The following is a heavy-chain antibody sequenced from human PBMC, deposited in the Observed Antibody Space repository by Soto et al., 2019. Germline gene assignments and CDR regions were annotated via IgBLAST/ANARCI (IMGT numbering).Heavy chain of an antibody. Sequence: SETLSLTCAVYGVSFSGYYWSWIRQPPGKGLEWIGEINHSGSTNYNPSLKSRVTISVDTSKNQFSLKLSSVTAADTAVYYCANSGYCTRTSCYSFDYWGQGTLVTVS. V-gene: IGHV4-34*01. J-gene: IGHJ4*02. CDR2: INHSGST. D-gene: IGHD2-2*01. CDR3: ANSGYCTRTSCYSFDY. CDR1: GVSFSGYY.